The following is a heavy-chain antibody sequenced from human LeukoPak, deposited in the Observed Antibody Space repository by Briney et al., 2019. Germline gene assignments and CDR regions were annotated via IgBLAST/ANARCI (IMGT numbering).Heavy chain of an antibody. D-gene: IGHD2-8*01. J-gene: IGHJ4*02. Sequence: SGPTLVKPTPTLTLTCAFSGFSLCTRGVGVGWIRQPPGKALEWLALIYWDDDKRYSPSLSSRLIVTKDTSKNQVVLTMTNMGPVDTGTYYCAHISTYGYFDYWGQGTPVTVSS. CDR1: GFSLCTRGVG. CDR2: IYWDDDK. V-gene: IGHV2-5*02. CDR3: AHISTYGYFDY.